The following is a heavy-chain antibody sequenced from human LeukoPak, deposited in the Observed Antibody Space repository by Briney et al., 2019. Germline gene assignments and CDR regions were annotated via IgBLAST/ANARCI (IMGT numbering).Heavy chain of an antibody. J-gene: IGHJ4*02. V-gene: IGHV3-23*01. CDR1: GITFSSYA. CDR3: ARSRDRKTGADS. D-gene: IGHD3-10*01. CDR2: ISGSGDST. Sequence: PGGSLRLSCAASGITFSSYAMSWVRQAPGKGLEWVSSISGSGDSTHYADSVKGRFTISRDNSKNTLYLQMSSLRAEDTAVYYCARSRDRKTGADSWGQGTLVTVSS.